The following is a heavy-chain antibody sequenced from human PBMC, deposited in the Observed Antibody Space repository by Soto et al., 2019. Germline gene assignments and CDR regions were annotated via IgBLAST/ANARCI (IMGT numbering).Heavy chain of an antibody. D-gene: IGHD2-2*01. J-gene: IGHJ4*02. Sequence: GGSLRLSCAASGFTFSSYAMHWVRQAPGKGLEWVAVISYDGSNKYYADSVKGRFTISRDNSKNTLYLQMNSLRAEDTAVYYCARVMRGYIVVVPAAMLSYCGQGTLVTVSS. V-gene: IGHV3-30-3*01. CDR3: ARVMRGYIVVVPAAMLSY. CDR2: ISYDGSNK. CDR1: GFTFSSYA.